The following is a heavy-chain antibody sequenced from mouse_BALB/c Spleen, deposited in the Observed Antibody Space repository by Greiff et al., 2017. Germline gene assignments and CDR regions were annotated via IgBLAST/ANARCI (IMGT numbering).Heavy chain of an antibody. J-gene: IGHJ4*01. CDR2: ISYSGST. CDR1: GYSITSDYA. Sequence: EVKLVESGPGLVKPSQSLSLTCTVTGYSITSDYAWNWIRQFPGNKLEWMGYISYSGSTSYNPSLKSRISITRDTSKNQFFLQLNSVTTEDTATYYCARSRHYYAMDYWGQGTSVTVSS. CDR3: ARSRHYYAMDY. V-gene: IGHV3-2*02.